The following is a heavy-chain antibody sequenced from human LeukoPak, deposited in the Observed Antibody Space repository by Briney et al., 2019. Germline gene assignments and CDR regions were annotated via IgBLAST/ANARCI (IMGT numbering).Heavy chain of an antibody. CDR2: IYYSGST. D-gene: IGHD3-10*01. Sequence: SETLSLTCTVSGGSISSYYWGWIRQPPGKGLEWIGYIYYSGSTNYNPSLKSRVTISVDTSKNQFSLKLSSVTAADTAVYYCARAEVTMVRGVIRRYYGMDVWGQGTTVTVSS. CDR1: GGSISSYY. V-gene: IGHV4-59*01. CDR3: ARAEVTMVRGVIRRYYGMDV. J-gene: IGHJ6*02.